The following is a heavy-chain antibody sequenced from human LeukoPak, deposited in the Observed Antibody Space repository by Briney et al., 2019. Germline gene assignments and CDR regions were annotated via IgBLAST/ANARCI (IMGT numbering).Heavy chain of an antibody. CDR1: GYTFTGYY. CDR3: ARYEYLEQEYNRSSGGY. Sequence: ASVKVSCKASGYTFTGYYMHWVRQAPGQGLEWMGRINPNSGGTNYAQKFQGRVTMTRDTSISTAYMELSRLRSDDTAVYYCARYEYLEQEYNRSSGGYWGQGTLVTVSS. J-gene: IGHJ4*02. CDR2: INPNSGGT. V-gene: IGHV1-2*06. D-gene: IGHD1/OR15-1a*01.